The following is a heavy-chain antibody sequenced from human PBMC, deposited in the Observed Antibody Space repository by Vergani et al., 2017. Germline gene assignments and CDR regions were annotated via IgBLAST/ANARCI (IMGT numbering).Heavy chain of an antibody. V-gene: IGHV3-30*18. J-gene: IGHJ6*03. CDR2: ISYDGSNK. D-gene: IGHD3-3*01. CDR1: GFTFSSYS. CDR3: AKEAIFWSGYCYYYYMDV. Sequence: VQLVESGGGLVKPGGSLRLSCAASGFTFSSYSMNWVRQAPGKGLEWVAVISYDGSNKYYADSVKGRFTISRDNSKNTLYLQMNSLRAEDTAVYYCAKEAIFWSGYCYYYYMDVWGKGTTVTVSS.